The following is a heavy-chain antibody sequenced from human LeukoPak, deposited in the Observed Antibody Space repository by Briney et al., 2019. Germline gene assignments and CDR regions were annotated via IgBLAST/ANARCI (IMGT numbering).Heavy chain of an antibody. J-gene: IGHJ4*02. D-gene: IGHD3-22*01. CDR1: GFTFSSYA. Sequence: GGSLRLSCAASGFTFSSYAMTWVRQAPGKGLEWVSAISGSGGSTYYADSVKGRFTISRDNSKNTLYLQMNSLRAEDTAVYYCYIPYYDASAYKGYWGQGTLVTVSS. CDR2: ISGSGGST. V-gene: IGHV3-23*01. CDR3: YIPYYDASAYKGY.